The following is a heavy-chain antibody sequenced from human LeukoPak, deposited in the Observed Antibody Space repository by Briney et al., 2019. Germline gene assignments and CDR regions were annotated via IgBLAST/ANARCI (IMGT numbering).Heavy chain of an antibody. D-gene: IGHD5-24*01. J-gene: IGHJ4*02. CDR1: GGSFSGYY. V-gene: IGHV4-34*01. Sequence: TSETLSLTCTVYGGSFSGYYWSWIRQPPGKGLGWTGEINHSGSTNYNPSLKSRVTISVDTSKNQFSLKLSSVTGSDTAVDYCARAVKMATIPFVYWGQGTLVTVSS. CDR2: INHSGST. CDR3: ARAVKMATIPFVY.